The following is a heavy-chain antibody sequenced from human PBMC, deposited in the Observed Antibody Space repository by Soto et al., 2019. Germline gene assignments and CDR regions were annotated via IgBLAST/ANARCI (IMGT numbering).Heavy chain of an antibody. CDR2: IYYSGST. D-gene: IGHD6-19*01. Sequence: PSETLSLTCTVSGGSISSSSYYWGWIRQPPGKGLEWIGSIYYSGSTYYNPSLKSRVTISVDTSKNQFSLKLSSVTAADTAVYYCATPYRIGSGWYVAFDIWGQGTMVTVSS. J-gene: IGHJ3*02. CDR1: GGSISSSSYY. V-gene: IGHV4-39*01. CDR3: ATPYRIGSGWYVAFDI.